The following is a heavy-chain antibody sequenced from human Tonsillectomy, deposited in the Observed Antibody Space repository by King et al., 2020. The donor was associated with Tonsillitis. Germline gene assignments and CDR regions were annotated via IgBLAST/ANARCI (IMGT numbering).Heavy chain of an antibody. CDR3: AKDRTDYCSGADY. Sequence: VQLVESGGGLVQPGRSLRLSCAASGFTFDDYAMHWVRQAPGKGLEWVSGISWNSGSIGYADSVKGRFNISRDNAKNSLYLQMNSLRAEDTALYYCAKDRTDYCSGADYWGQGTLVTVSS. CDR2: ISWNSGSI. D-gene: IGHD3-10*01. J-gene: IGHJ4*02. V-gene: IGHV3-9*01. CDR1: GFTFDDYA.